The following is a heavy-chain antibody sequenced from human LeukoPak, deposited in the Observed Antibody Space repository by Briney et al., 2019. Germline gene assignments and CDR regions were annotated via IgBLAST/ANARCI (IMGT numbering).Heavy chain of an antibody. CDR3: ASGTRGYSSSWPPDY. Sequence: SETLSLTCTVSGGSISSYYWSWIRQPPGKGLEWIGYIYYSGSTNYNPSLKSRVTISVDTSKNQFSLKLSSVTAADTAVYYCASGTRGYSSSWPPDYWGQGTLVTVSS. V-gene: IGHV4-59*12. J-gene: IGHJ4*02. CDR1: GGSISSYY. CDR2: IYYSGST. D-gene: IGHD6-13*01.